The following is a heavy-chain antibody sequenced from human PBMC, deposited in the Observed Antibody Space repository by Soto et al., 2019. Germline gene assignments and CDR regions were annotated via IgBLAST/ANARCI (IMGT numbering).Heavy chain of an antibody. CDR3: ARGRITMVRGVKPKGWFDP. V-gene: IGHV4-30-4*01. D-gene: IGHD3-10*01. Sequence: SETLSLTCTVSGGSISSGDYYWSWIRQPPGKGLEWIGYIYYSGSTYYNPSLKSRVTISIDTSKNQFSLKLSSVTAADTAVYYCARGRITMVRGVKPKGWFDPWGREPWSPSPQ. CDR1: GGSISSGDYY. CDR2: IYYSGST. J-gene: IGHJ5*02.